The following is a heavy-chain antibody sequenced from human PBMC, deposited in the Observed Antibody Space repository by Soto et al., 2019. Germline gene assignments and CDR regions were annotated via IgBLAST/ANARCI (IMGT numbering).Heavy chain of an antibody. D-gene: IGHD1-1*01. CDR2: ITTTSRYI. V-gene: IGHV3-21*01. CDR1: GFTFTTCD. Sequence: VQLVESGGGLVKPGGSLRLSCAASGFTFTTCDMNWVRQAPGKGLEWVSSITTTSRYIYYADSVRGRFTISRDNAKNSLFLQMDSLRAADTAVYYCVRSGTASMLRHNWFDPWGQGTLVTVSS. J-gene: IGHJ5*02. CDR3: VRSGTASMLRHNWFDP.